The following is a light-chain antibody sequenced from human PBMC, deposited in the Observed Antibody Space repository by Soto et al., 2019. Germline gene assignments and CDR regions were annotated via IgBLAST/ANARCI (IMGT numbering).Light chain of an antibody. J-gene: IGKJ5*01. V-gene: IGKV3-20*01. CDR3: QYYGNSRIT. Sequence: EIVLTQSPGTLSLSPGERATLSCRASQTVNSDYLTWYQQKPGQAPRLLIYAASSGATGIPDRFSGSGSETDFTLTINRLEPEDFAVYYCQYYGNSRITVGQGTRLEIK. CDR2: AAS. CDR1: QTVNSDY.